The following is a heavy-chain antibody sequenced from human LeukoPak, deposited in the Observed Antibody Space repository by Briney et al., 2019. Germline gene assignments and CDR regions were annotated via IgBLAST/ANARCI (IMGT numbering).Heavy chain of an antibody. CDR2: ISSSSSYI. D-gene: IGHD4-17*01. J-gene: IGHJ4*02. V-gene: IGHV3-21*01. CDR1: GFTFSSYS. Sequence: KSGGSLRLSCAASGFTFSSYSMNWVRQAPGKGLEWVSSISSSSSYIYYADSVKGRFTISRGNAKNSLYLQMNSLRAEDTAVYYCARGYGDYQYYFDYWGQGTLVTVSS. CDR3: ARGYGDYQYYFDY.